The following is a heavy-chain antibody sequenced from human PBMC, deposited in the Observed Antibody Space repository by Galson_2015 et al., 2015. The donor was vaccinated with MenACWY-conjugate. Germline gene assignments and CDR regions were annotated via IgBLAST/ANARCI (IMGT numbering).Heavy chain of an antibody. CDR1: GFNFNNHA. CDR3: AKDWSVPYSTISYYFYMDV. D-gene: IGHD6-13*01. V-gene: IGHV3-30*04. CDR2: ISHDASNK. J-gene: IGHJ6*03. Sequence: SLRLSCAASGFNFNNHAMHWVRQAPGQGLEWVSAISHDASNKYYADYVKGRFTISRDNSKNTLYLQMNSLRADDTAVYYCAKDWSVPYSTISYYFYMDVWGKGTTVTVSS.